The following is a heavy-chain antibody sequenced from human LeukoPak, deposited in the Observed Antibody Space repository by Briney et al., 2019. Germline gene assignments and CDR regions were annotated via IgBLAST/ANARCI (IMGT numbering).Heavy chain of an antibody. CDR3: ARATFYFYMDV. V-gene: IGHV4-59*01. CDR1: GGYITTYY. J-gene: IGHJ6*03. Sequence: SETLSLTCTVAGGYITTYYWTWIRQTPGKGLEWIGYIYYGGNTNYNPSLNSRVTISVDTSKSQIFLNLSSVTAADTATYYCARATFYFYMDVWGKGTTVIVSS. CDR2: IYYGGNT.